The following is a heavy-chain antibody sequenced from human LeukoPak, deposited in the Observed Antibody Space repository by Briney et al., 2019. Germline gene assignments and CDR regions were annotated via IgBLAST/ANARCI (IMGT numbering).Heavy chain of an antibody. D-gene: IGHD5-18*01. J-gene: IGHJ4*02. CDR1: GFTFSSFA. CDR2: LSSSAAAT. Sequence: GGSLRLSCTASGFTFSSFAMSWVRQAPGKGPEWVSALSSSAAATYYADSVKGRFTISRDNSKNTVYLQMNSLRAEDTAIYYCAKTVDTTMVTFDCWGQGTLVTVSS. CDR3: AKTVDTTMVTFDC. V-gene: IGHV3-23*01.